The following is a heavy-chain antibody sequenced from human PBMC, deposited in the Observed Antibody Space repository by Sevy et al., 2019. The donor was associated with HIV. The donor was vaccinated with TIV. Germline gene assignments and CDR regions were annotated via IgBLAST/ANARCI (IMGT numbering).Heavy chain of an antibody. Sequence: GGSLRLSCAASGFTFSSYEMNWVRQAPGKGLEWVSYISSSGSTIYYADSVKGRFTISRENAKNSLYLQMNSLRAEDTAVYYCARGTYSSGWYSSHFDYWGQGTLVTVSS. CDR3: ARGTYSSGWYSSHFDY. V-gene: IGHV3-48*03. CDR2: ISSSGSTI. D-gene: IGHD6-19*01. J-gene: IGHJ4*02. CDR1: GFTFSSYE.